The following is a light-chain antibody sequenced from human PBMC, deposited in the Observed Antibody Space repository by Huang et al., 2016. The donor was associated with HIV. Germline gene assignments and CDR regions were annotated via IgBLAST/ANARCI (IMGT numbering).Light chain of an antibody. J-gene: IGKJ1*01. V-gene: IGKV3-15*01. CDR1: QNINTN. CDR2: AAS. CDR3: QQYNDWPRS. Sequence: EIVMTQSPGTLSVAPGERATLSCRASQNINTNLAWFQQKPGQSPRLLIYAASTRTAGCPARFSGSGSRTDFTLTISSLQSEDIAVYYCQQYNDWPRSFGQGTKVEI.